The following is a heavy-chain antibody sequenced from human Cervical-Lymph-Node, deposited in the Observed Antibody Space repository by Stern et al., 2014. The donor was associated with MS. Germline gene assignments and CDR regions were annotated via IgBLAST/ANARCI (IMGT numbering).Heavy chain of an antibody. J-gene: IGHJ4*02. D-gene: IGHD1-26*01. CDR1: GFSLRTNGVA. CDR3: AHITAYSGTYPPSY. V-gene: IGHV2-5*02. CDR2: IYWDGDK. Sequence: QVTLKESGPTLVKPTETLRLTCTFSGFSLRTNGVAVGWIRQTPGKALEFLALIYWDGDKRYSPSLKSRLTITKDTSKNQVVLTMTYMDPVDTATYYCAHITAYSGTYPPSYWGQGTLVTVSS.